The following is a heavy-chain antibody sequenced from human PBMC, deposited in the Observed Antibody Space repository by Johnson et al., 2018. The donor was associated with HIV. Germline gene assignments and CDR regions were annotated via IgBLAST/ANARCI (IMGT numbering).Heavy chain of an antibody. CDR3: AKDQWSSSWTNDAFDI. CDR1: GFTFTDYY. V-gene: IGHV3-11*04. D-gene: IGHD6-13*01. J-gene: IGHJ3*02. CDR2: ISSSGSTI. Sequence: QVQLVESGGGLVKPGGSLRLSCAASGFTFTDYYMNWMRQAPGKGLEWVSHISSSGSTIYYADSVKGRFTISRDNAKKSLYLQMNSLRVEDTAVYYCAKDQWSSSWTNDAFDIWGQGTMVTVSS.